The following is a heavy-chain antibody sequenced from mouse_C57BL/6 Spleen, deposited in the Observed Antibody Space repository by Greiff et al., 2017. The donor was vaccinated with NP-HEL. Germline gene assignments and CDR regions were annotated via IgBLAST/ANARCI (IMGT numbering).Heavy chain of an antibody. CDR3: ARLVNDGYYGY. CDR1: GYTFTDYY. J-gene: IGHJ2*01. Sequence: EVRLQQSGPELVKPGASVKISCKASGYTFTDYYMNWVKQSHGKSLEWIGDINPNNGGTSYNQKFKGKATLTVDKSSSTAYMELRSLTSEDSAVYYCARLVNDGYYGYWGQGTTLTVSS. V-gene: IGHV1-26*01. CDR2: INPNNGGT. D-gene: IGHD2-3*01.